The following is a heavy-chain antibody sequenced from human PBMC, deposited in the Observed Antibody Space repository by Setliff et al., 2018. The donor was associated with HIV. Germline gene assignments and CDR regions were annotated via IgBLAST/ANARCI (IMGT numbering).Heavy chain of an antibody. CDR2: INPSSGST. CDR1: GYTFTSYY. CDR3: ARTNNNYYYDTSDYFAGYYFDS. D-gene: IGHD3-22*01. V-gene: IGHV1-46*01. Sequence: GASVKVSCKASGYTFTSYYMHWVRQAPGQGLEWMGIINPSSGSTTYAQKFQGRVTMTRDTSTSTVYMELSSLRSEDTAVYYCARTNNNYYYDTSDYFAGYYFDSWGQGTLVTVSS. J-gene: IGHJ4*02.